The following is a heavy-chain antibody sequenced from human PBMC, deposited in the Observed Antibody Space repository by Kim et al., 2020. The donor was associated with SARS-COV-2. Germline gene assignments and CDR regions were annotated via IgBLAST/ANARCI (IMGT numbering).Heavy chain of an antibody. V-gene: IGHV3-9*01. D-gene: IGHD6-13*01. CDR1: GFTFDDYA. CDR2: ISWNSGSI. CDR3: ASLRGYSSSWYARPDS. J-gene: IGHJ5*01. Sequence: GGSLRLSCAASGFTFDDYAMHWVRQAPGKGLEWVSGISWNSGSIGYADSVKGRFTISRDNAKNSLYLQMNSLRAEDTALYYCASLRGYSSSWYARPDSWG.